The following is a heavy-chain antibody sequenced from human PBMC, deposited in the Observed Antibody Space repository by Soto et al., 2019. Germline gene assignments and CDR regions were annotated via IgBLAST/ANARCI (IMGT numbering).Heavy chain of an antibody. J-gene: IGHJ6*02. CDR1: GDSVSSNSAA. Sequence: PSQTLSLTCAISGDSVSSNSAAWNWIRQSPSRGLEWLGRTYYRSKWYNDYAVSVKSRITINPDTSKNQFSLQLNSVAPEDTAVGYCARGEAGGNPYYYYGMDVWGQGTTVTVSS. CDR3: ARGEAGGNPYYYYGMDV. V-gene: IGHV6-1*01. CDR2: TYYRSKWYN. D-gene: IGHD2-15*01.